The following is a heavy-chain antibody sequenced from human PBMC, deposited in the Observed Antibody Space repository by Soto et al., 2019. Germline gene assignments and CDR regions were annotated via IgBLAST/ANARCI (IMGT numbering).Heavy chain of an antibody. Sequence: GGSLRLSCAASGFTFSSYWMHWVRQAPGKGLVWVSRINSDGSSTSYADSVKGRFTISRDNAKNTLYLQMNSLRAEDTAVYYCARDLGTLDSNNPLSYYGMDVWGQGTTVTVSS. J-gene: IGHJ6*02. CDR2: INSDGSST. CDR3: ARDLGTLDSNNPLSYYGMDV. V-gene: IGHV3-74*01. CDR1: GFTFSSYW. D-gene: IGHD4-4*01.